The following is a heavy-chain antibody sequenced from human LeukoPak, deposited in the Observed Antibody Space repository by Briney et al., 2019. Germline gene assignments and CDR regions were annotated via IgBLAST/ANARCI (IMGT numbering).Heavy chain of an antibody. CDR1: GGSISSSSHY. V-gene: IGHV4-39*07. J-gene: IGHJ6*02. Sequence: SETLSLTCTVSGGSISSSSHYWGWIRQPPGKGLEWIGSIYHRGSTYYNTSLKDRVTMSVDTSKNQFSLRLMSVTAADTARYYCASALDLPYGMDVWGQGTTVTV. CDR3: ASALDLPYGMDV. D-gene: IGHD1-1*01. CDR2: IYHRGST.